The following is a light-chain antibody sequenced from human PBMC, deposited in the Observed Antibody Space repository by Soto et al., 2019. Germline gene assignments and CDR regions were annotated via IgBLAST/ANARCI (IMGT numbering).Light chain of an antibody. J-gene: IGLJ3*02. CDR2: RNN. Sequence: QSVLTQPPSASGTPGQRVTISCSGSSSNIGSNYVYWYQQLPGTAPKLLIYRNNQRPSWVPDRFSGSKSGTSASLAISGLLSEDEADYYCAAWDDSLSGWVFGGGTKLTVL. CDR3: AAWDDSLSGWV. V-gene: IGLV1-47*01. CDR1: SSNIGSNY.